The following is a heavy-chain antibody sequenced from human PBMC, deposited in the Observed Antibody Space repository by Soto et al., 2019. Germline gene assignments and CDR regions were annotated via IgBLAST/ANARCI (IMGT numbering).Heavy chain of an antibody. Sequence: QVQLVQSRAEVKKPGASVTVSCKASGYTFTTHYMHWVRQAPGQGLEWMGIINPSGGRTTYALKFQGRVSLTSDTSTNTVYMELSSLRSEDTAVYYCARAGENYGSGTFSPPLRYYFNSWGQGTLVTVSS. J-gene: IGHJ4*02. CDR2: INPSGGRT. V-gene: IGHV1-46*01. CDR1: GYTFTTHY. CDR3: ARAGENYGSGTFSPPLRYYFNS. D-gene: IGHD3-10*01.